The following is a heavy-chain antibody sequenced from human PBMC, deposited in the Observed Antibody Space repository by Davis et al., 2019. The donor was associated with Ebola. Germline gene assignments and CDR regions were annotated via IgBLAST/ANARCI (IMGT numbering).Heavy chain of an antibody. CDR2: IKQDGSEK. V-gene: IGHV3-7*01. CDR3: ARAGREDAFDI. Sequence: GESLKISCAASGFTFSSYWMSWVRQAPGKGLEWVANIKQDGSEKYYVDSVKGRFTISRDNAKNSLYLQMNSLRAEDTAVYYCARAGREDAFDIWGQGTMVTVSS. CDR1: GFTFSSYW. D-gene: IGHD1-1*01. J-gene: IGHJ3*02.